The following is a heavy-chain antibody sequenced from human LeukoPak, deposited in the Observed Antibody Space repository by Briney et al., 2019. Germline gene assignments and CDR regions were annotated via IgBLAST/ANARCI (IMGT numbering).Heavy chain of an antibody. Sequence: SETLSLTCTVSGGSISSSSYYWGWIRQPPGKGLEWIGSIYYSGSTYYNPSLKSRVTISVDTSKNQFSLKLSSVTAADTAVYYCARSSGYSSSGGLNWFDTWGQGTRVTVSS. CDR2: IYYSGST. D-gene: IGHD6-13*01. CDR1: GGSISSSSYY. J-gene: IGHJ5*02. CDR3: ARSSGYSSSGGLNWFDT. V-gene: IGHV4-39*01.